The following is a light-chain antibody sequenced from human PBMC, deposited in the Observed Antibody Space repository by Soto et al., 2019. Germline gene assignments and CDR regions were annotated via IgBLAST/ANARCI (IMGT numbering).Light chain of an antibody. CDR2: DAS. J-gene: IGKJ3*01. CDR3: QKYNSAPRS. Sequence: DIQMTQSPSTLSASVGDRVTITCRASQSISSWLAWYQQKPGKAPKLLIYDASSLESGVPSRFSGSGSGTDFTLTISSLQPEDVATYYCQKYNSAPRSFGPGTKVDIK. CDR1: QSISSW. V-gene: IGKV1-5*01.